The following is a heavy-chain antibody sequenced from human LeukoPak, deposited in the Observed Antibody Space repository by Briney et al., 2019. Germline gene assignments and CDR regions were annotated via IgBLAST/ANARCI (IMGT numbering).Heavy chain of an antibody. V-gene: IGHV3-23*01. CDR3: AKDRSPYCSGGSCYSDY. J-gene: IGHJ4*02. Sequence: PGGSLRLSCAASGFTFSSYAMSWVRQAPGKGLEWVSAISGSGGSTYYADSVKGRFTISRDNSKNTLYLQMNSLRAEDTAVYYCAKDRSPYCSGGSCYSDYWGQGTLVTVSS. CDR2: ISGSGGST. CDR1: GFTFSSYA. D-gene: IGHD2-15*01.